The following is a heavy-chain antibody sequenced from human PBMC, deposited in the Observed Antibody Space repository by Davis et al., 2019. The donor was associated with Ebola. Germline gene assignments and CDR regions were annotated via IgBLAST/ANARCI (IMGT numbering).Heavy chain of an antibody. CDR2: ISSSSTI. CDR3: ARDGPVGAILYGMDV. D-gene: IGHD1-26*01. J-gene: IGHJ6*02. V-gene: IGHV3-48*02. CDR1: GFTFSSYS. Sequence: GESLKISCAASGFTFSSYSMNWVRQAPGKGLEWVSYISSSSTIYYADSVKGRFTISRDNAKNSLYLQMNSLRDEDTAVYYCARDGPVGAILYGMDVWGQGTTVTVSS.